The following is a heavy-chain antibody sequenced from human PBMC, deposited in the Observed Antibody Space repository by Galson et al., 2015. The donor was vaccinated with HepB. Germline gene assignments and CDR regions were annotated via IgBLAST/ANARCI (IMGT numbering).Heavy chain of an antibody. V-gene: IGHV3-7*03. D-gene: IGHD3-3*01. J-gene: IGHJ3*02. Sequence: SLRLSCAASGFPYSIYWTTWVRQAPGKGLEWVANIKEDGSEEYYVDSVKGRFTISRDNAEKSLYLQMNSLRAEDTAVYYCARGQSGLDIWGPGTMVTVSS. CDR3: ARGQSGLDI. CDR1: GFPYSIYW. CDR2: IKEDGSEE.